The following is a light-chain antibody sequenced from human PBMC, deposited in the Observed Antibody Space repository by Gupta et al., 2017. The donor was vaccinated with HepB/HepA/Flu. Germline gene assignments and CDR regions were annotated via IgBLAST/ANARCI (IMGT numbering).Light chain of an antibody. CDR2: YEY. CDR1: NIGMKR. J-gene: IGLJ3*02. CDR3: HVSDTDRDNWV. V-gene: IGLV3-21*02. Sequence: SYVLTQTPSVSVAPGQTALITCEGDNIGMKRVHWYQQKPAQAPVWVVVYEYDRPSGIPERFLCYPTGSDATSPTHSVEAGEEADDYCHVSDTDRDNWVFGGGTKLTVL.